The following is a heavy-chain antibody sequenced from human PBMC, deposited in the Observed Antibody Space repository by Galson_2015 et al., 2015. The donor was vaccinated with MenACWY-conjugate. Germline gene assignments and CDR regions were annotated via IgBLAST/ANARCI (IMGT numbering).Heavy chain of an antibody. D-gene: IGHD2-21*01. V-gene: IGHV3-23*01. Sequence: SLRLSCAGSGFRFGDYAMTWVRQAPGKGLEWISTISGSGGSTYYADSVKGRFTISRDNSKNTLFLQMTSLRADDTAIYYCAKDLRTIFQLVFGVWGQGTLVTVSS. CDR3: AKDLRTIFQLVFGV. J-gene: IGHJ4*02. CDR2: ISGSGGST. CDR1: GFRFGDYA.